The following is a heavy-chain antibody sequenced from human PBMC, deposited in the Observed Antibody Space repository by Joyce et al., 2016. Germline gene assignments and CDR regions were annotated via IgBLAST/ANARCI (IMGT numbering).Heavy chain of an antibody. V-gene: IGHV5-51*01. CDR2: IYPGDSDT. J-gene: IGHJ3*01. D-gene: IGHD5-24*01. Sequence: EVQLVQSGAEVKKPGESLKISCKGSGYNSLTNFWIGWVRQMPGKGLEWLGIIYPGDSDTRYSPSFQGQVTISADTSISTAYVQWSSLKTSDTAMYYCARRDDYNSAVGAFDFWGQGTMVTVSS. CDR1: GYNSLTNFW. CDR3: ARRDDYNSAVGAFDF.